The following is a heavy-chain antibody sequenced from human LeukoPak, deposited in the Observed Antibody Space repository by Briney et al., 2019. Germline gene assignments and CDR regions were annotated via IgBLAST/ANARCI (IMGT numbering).Heavy chain of an antibody. J-gene: IGHJ4*02. Sequence: PSETLSLTCTVSGGSISSFYWSWIRQPPAKGLEWIGYIYYSGSLNYNPSLKSRVTISLDTSKNQFSLRLSSVTAADTAVYYCANYHGSGSYPFDYWGQGTLVTVSS. CDR3: ANYHGSGSYPFDY. CDR2: IYYSGSL. D-gene: IGHD3-10*01. V-gene: IGHV4-59*01. CDR1: GGSISSFY.